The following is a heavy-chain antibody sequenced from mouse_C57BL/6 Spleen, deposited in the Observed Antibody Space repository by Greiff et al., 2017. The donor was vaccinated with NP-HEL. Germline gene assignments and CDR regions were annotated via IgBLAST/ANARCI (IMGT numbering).Heavy chain of an antibody. Sequence: VQLQQSGPGLVKPSQSLSLTCSVTGYSITSGYYWNWIRQFPGNKLEWMGYISYDGSNNYNPSLKNRISITRDTSKNQFFLKLNSVTTEDTATYYCARDERGFDYWGQGTTLTVSS. V-gene: IGHV3-6*01. CDR2: ISYDGSN. CDR1: GYSITSGYY. CDR3: ARDERGFDY. J-gene: IGHJ2*01.